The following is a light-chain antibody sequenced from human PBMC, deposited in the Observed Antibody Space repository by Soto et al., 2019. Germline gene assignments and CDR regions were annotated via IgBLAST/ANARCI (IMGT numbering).Light chain of an antibody. CDR2: GAS. V-gene: IGKV3-20*01. CDR3: QQYGSSPVT. Sequence: EIVLTQSPGTLSLSPGDRATLPCRASQSVSGSYLAWYQQKPGQAPRLLIYGASSRATGIPDRFSGSGSGTDVTVTISSLEPEDCAVYYCQQYGSSPVTFGQGTRLDIK. J-gene: IGKJ5*01. CDR1: QSVSGSY.